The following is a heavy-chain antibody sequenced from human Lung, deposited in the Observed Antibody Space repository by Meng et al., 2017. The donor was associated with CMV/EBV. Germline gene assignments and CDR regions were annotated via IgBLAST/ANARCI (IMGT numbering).Heavy chain of an antibody. V-gene: IGHV2-5*01. CDR3: AHRPLYPNVFDF. D-gene: IGHD3-16*02. CDR2: IYWNDDN. Sequence: SGPTLVKPPQTRSLICTFPVVSHSANGVGVAWVRQPPGKALEWLALIYWNDDNRYSPSLRTRLTITKDISKNQVVLRMANLDPVYTATYFCAHRPLYPNVFDFWGQGTMVTVSS. CDR1: VVSHSANGVG. J-gene: IGHJ3*01.